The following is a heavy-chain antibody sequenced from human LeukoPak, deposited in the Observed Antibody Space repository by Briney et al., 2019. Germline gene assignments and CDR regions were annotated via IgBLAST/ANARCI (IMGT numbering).Heavy chain of an antibody. CDR2: ISGSGGST. CDR3: AKGIVGDYYDSSGYYYSIGFDY. CDR1: GFTFSSYA. D-gene: IGHD3-22*01. Sequence: GGSLRLSCAASGFTFSSYAMSWVRQAPGKGLEWVPAISGSGGSTYYADSVKGRFTISRDNSKNTLYLQMNSLRAEDTAVYYCAKGIVGDYYDSSGYYYSIGFDYWGQGTLVTVSS. J-gene: IGHJ4*02. V-gene: IGHV3-23*01.